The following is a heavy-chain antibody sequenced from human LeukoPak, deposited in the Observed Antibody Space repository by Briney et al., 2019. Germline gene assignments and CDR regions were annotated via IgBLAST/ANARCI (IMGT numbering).Heavy chain of an antibody. D-gene: IGHD6-19*01. J-gene: IGHJ4*02. CDR3: VRDARRTSGWYYFDS. Sequence: GRSLRLYCTASGFTYSYYGLGWVRPAPGKGLEWVSCISDSGDSTDFADSMKGRFTISRDNSKCTLSLQMDSLRADDTAFYYCVRDARRTSGWYYFDSWGQGVLVTVSS. CDR1: GFTYSYYG. CDR2: ISDSGDST. V-gene: IGHV3-23*01.